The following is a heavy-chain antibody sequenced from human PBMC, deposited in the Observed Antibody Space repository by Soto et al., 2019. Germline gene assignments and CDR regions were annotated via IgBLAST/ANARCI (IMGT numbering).Heavy chain of an antibody. D-gene: IGHD6-13*01. Sequence: EVQLVESGGGLVQPGGSLRLSCAASGFTFSSYWMSWVRQAPGKGLEWVANIKQDGSEKYYVDSVKGRFTISRDNAKNSLYLQMNSLRAEATAVYYCARDESGIAARNYYYYMDVWGKGTTVTVSS. CDR3: ARDESGIAARNYYYYMDV. CDR2: IKQDGSEK. CDR1: GFTFSSYW. V-gene: IGHV3-7*01. J-gene: IGHJ6*03.